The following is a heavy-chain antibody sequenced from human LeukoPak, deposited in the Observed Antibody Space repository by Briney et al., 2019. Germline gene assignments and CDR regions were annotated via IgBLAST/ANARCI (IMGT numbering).Heavy chain of an antibody. Sequence: PGGSLRLSCAASGFTVSSNYMTWVRQAPGKGLEWVSVIYSAGSTYHADSVKGRFTVSRDNSKNTLYLQMNSLRAEDTAVYYCAGGGWAVLDCWGEGTLVTVSS. CDR1: GFTVSSNY. J-gene: IGHJ4*02. V-gene: IGHV3-53*01. D-gene: IGHD1-1*01. CDR2: IYSAGST. CDR3: AGGGWAVLDC.